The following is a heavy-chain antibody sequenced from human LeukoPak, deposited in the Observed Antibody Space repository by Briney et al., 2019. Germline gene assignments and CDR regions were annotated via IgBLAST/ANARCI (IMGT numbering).Heavy chain of an antibody. CDR2: VTGSGDIK. CDR3: ARDFAGIAKYYFDY. D-gene: IGHD3-10*01. J-gene: IGHJ4*02. CDR1: GFTFSDYY. V-gene: IGHV3-11*01. Sequence: PGGSLRLSCAASGFTFSDYYMSWIRQAPGKGLEWVSYVTGSGDIKSYVDSVKGRFTISRDNAKNSLYLQMNSLRAEDTAVYYCARDFAGIAKYYFDYWGQGTLVTVSS.